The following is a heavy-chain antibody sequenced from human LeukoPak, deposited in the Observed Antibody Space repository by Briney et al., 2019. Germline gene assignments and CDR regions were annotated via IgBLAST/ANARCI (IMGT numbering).Heavy chain of an antibody. Sequence: SVKVSCKASGGSFSSYAISWVRQAPGQGLEWMGGIIPIFGTANYAQKFQGRVTITADESTSTAYMELSSLRSEDTAVYYCARDGEQLVRKAFDIWGQGTMVTVSS. CDR3: ARDGEQLVRKAFDI. V-gene: IGHV1-69*13. D-gene: IGHD6-6*01. J-gene: IGHJ3*02. CDR1: GGSFSSYA. CDR2: IIPIFGTA.